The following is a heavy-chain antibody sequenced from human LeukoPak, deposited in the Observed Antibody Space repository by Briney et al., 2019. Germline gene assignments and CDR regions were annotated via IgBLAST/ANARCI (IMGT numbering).Heavy chain of an antibody. CDR2: ISSSTTTK. J-gene: IGHJ4*02. V-gene: IGHV3-48*02. CDR3: ARDRDWSFDY. D-gene: IGHD3/OR15-3a*01. CDR1: GFSFSSYS. Sequence: GGSLRLSCEASGFSFSSYSMNWVRQAPGKGLEWVSYISSSTTTKDYADSVKGRFTISRDNAKNSLYLHMSSLRDEDTAVYYCARDRDWSFDYWGQGTLVTVSS.